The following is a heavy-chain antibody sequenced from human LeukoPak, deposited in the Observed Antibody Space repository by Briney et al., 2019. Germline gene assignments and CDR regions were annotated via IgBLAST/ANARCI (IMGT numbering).Heavy chain of an antibody. CDR2: VSGSGGDT. CDR3: AKELIIQPTGTVAFDI. Sequence: GGSLRLSCAASGFTFAFFAMSWVRQAPGKGLEWVSAVSGSGGDTYYAGSVKGRFTVSRDNSKNTLYLQMNSLRAEDTAVYFCAKELIIQPTGTVAFDIWGQGTMVTVSS. D-gene: IGHD1-1*01. CDR1: GFTFAFFA. V-gene: IGHV3-23*01. J-gene: IGHJ3*02.